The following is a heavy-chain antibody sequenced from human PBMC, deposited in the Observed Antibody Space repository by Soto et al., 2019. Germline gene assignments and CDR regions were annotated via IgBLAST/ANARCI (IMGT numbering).Heavy chain of an antibody. D-gene: IGHD1-20*01. CDR2: IYPGDSDT. CDR1: VYSFTNYW. J-gene: IGHJ4*02. CDR3: ARSRITGSTWTFDY. V-gene: IGHV5-51*01. Sequence: GESLKISCKGSVYSFTNYWIGWVRQMPGKGLEWMGIIYPGDSDTRYSPSFQGQVTISVDKSISTAYLQWRSLKASDSGMYYCARSRITGSTWTFDYWGQETLVTVSS.